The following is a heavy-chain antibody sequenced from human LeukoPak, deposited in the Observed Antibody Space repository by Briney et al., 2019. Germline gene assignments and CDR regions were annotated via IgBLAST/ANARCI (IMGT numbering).Heavy chain of an antibody. D-gene: IGHD1-26*01. J-gene: IGHJ4*02. Sequence: ASVKVSCKASGYTFTGYYMHWVRQAPGQGLEWMGWINPNSGGTNCAQKFQGRVTMTRDTSISTAYMELSRLRSDDTAVYYCARGYSGSYYFSLDYWGQGTLVTVSS. V-gene: IGHV1-2*02. CDR1: GYTFTGYY. CDR3: ARGYSGSYYFSLDY. CDR2: INPNSGGT.